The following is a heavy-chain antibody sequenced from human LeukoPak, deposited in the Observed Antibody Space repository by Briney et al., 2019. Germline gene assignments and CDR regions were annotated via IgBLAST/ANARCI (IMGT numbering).Heavy chain of an antibody. V-gene: IGHV4-34*01. CDR2: ITHSGST. CDR3: ATQGGRLFRYAFDI. Sequence: SETLSLTCAVYGGSFSGYYWSGIRQPPGKGLEWIGEITHSGSTNCNPSLKSRVTISVDTSKNQFSLKLSSVTAADTAVYYCATQGGRLFRYAFDIWDQGTMVSVSS. J-gene: IGHJ3*02. D-gene: IGHD3-16*01. CDR1: GGSFSGYY.